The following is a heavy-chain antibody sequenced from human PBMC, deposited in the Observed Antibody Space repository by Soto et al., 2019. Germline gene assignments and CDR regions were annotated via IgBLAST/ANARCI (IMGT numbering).Heavy chain of an antibody. Sequence: VKGACKGSGVSLSRQEMRRGRKAPGQGLEWMGGIIPMFGTPHYAEKFQDRVTITADESTGTAYLELSSLTSEGTSVYYCGTSERRYGYSFDNWGPGTLVTVSS. CDR3: GTSERRYGYSFDN. CDR2: IIPMFGTP. D-gene: IGHD5-12*01. CDR1: GVSLSRQE. J-gene: IGHJ4*01. V-gene: IGHV1-69*01.